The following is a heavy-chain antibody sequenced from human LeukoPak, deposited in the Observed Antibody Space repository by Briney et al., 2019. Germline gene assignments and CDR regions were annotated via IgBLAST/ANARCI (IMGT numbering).Heavy chain of an antibody. CDR1: EFTFSNYW. CDR2: IKEDGSEK. J-gene: IGHJ4*02. CDR3: ARYGGTTLHSYDY. Sequence: GGSLRLSCAASEFTFSNYWMSWVRQAPGKGLEWVPNIKEDGSEKYYVDSVKGRFTISRDNAKNSPYLQMNSLRAEDTAVYYCARYGGTTLHSYDYWGQGTLVTVSS. D-gene: IGHD2-15*01. V-gene: IGHV3-7*01.